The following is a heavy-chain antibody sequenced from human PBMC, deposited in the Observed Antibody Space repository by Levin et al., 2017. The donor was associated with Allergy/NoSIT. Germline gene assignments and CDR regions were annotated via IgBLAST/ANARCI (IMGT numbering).Heavy chain of an antibody. J-gene: IGHJ4*02. CDR1: GFTFSSYG. D-gene: IGHD6-13*01. CDR2: IWYDGSNK. V-gene: IGHV3-33*01. Sequence: PGGSLRLSCAASGFTFSSYGMHWVRQAPGKGLEWVAVIWYDGSNKYYADSVKGRFTISRDNSKNTLYLQMNSLRAEDTAVYYCARENRYSSSWYSYYFDYWGQGTLVTVSS. CDR3: ARENRYSSSWYSYYFDY.